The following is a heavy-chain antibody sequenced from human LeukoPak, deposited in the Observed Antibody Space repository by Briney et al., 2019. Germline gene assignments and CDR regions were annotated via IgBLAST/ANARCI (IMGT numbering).Heavy chain of an antibody. J-gene: IGHJ4*02. Sequence: GGSLRLSCAASGFTFSSYWMNWVRQASGKGLVWVSRIASDGSSTTYADSVKGRFSISRDNAKNTLYLQMNSLRVEDTAVYYCARGRPHGNDYWGQGTLVSVSS. CDR3: ARGRPHGNDY. CDR2: IASDGSST. CDR1: GFTFSSYW. V-gene: IGHV3-74*01. D-gene: IGHD4-23*01.